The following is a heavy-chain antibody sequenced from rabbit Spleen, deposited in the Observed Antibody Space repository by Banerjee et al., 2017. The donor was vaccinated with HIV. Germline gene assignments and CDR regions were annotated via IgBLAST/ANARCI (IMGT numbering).Heavy chain of an antibody. V-gene: IGHV1S47*01. CDR1: GFTFSSYW. CDR2: IYTGDGST. D-gene: IGHD1-1*01. CDR3: AIPDFTGGAVSIGYTRLDL. Sequence: QEHLEESGGGLVKPEGSLTLTCKASGFTFSSYWIYWVRQAPGKGLEWIGWIYTGDGSTCYAGWVNGRVSISRSTSLNTLTLQMTSLTAVDTAAYFCAIPDFTGGAVSIGYTRLDLWGPGTLVTVS. J-gene: IGHJ3*01.